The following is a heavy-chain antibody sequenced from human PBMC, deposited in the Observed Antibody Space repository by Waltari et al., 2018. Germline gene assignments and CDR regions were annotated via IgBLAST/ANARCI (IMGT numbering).Heavy chain of an antibody. D-gene: IGHD6-19*01. J-gene: IGHJ5*02. CDR3: ARSRGWRGGWFDP. CDR1: GYSISSGYY. V-gene: IGHV4-38-2*01. Sequence: QVQLQESGPGLVKPSETLSLTCAVSGYSISSGYYWGWIRQPPGKGLEWIGSIYHSGSTYYNPSLKSRVTISVDTSKNQFSLKLSSVTAADMAVYYCARSRGWRGGWFDPWGQGTLVTVSS. CDR2: IYHSGST.